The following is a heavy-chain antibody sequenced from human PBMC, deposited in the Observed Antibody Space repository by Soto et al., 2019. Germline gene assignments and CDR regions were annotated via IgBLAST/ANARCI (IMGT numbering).Heavy chain of an antibody. Sequence: GGFLRLSCAASGFTCSSYAMSWVRQGXGKGVEWVSAISCSGGSTYYADSLKGRFTISRDNSKNTLYRQMNSLRAEDTAVYYCAKDLGVDTGTTFYYYYGMDVWGQGTTVTVSS. CDR1: GFTCSSYA. J-gene: IGHJ6*02. CDR2: ISCSGGST. V-gene: IGHV3-23*01. CDR3: AKDLGVDTGTTFYYYYGMDV. D-gene: IGHD1-7*01.